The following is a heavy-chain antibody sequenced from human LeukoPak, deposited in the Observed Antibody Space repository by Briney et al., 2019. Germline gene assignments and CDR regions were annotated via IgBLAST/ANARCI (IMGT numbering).Heavy chain of an antibody. CDR2: ISGSGGST. J-gene: IGHJ4*02. D-gene: IGHD3-3*01. Sequence: TGGSLRLSCAASGFTFSSYAMSWVRQAPGKGLEWVSAISGSGGSTYYADSVKGRFTISRDNSKDTLYLQMNSLRAEDTAVYYCAKKAIFGVVTQIDYWGQGTLVTVSS. V-gene: IGHV3-23*01. CDR1: GFTFSSYA. CDR3: AKKAIFGVVTQIDY.